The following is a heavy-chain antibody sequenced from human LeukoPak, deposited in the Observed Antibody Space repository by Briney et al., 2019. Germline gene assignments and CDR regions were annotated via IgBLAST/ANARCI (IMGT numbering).Heavy chain of an antibody. D-gene: IGHD6-6*01. Sequence: SETLSLTCAVYGGSFSGYYWSWIRQPPGKGLEWSGYIYYRGSTNYNPSLKRRVTISVDTQKPLFSLKLSSVPAADTAVYYCARHREIAARRYSYLDVWGQGTTVTVPS. CDR1: GGSFSGYY. J-gene: IGHJ6*03. V-gene: IGHV4-59*01. CDR2: IYYRGST. CDR3: ARHREIAARRYSYLDV.